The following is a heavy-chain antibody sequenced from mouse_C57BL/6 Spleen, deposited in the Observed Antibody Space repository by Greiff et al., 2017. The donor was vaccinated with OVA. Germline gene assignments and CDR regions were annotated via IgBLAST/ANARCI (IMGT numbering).Heavy chain of an antibody. CDR3: ARDQNDYYWYFDV. Sequence: EVKVVESGGGLVKPGGSLKLSCAASGFTFSSYAMSWVRQTPEKRLEWVATISDGGSYTYYPDNVKGRFTISRDNAKNNLYLQMSHLKSEDTAMYYCARDQNDYYWYFDVWGTGTTVTVSS. D-gene: IGHD2-4*01. J-gene: IGHJ1*03. V-gene: IGHV5-4*01. CDR2: ISDGGSYT. CDR1: GFTFSSYA.